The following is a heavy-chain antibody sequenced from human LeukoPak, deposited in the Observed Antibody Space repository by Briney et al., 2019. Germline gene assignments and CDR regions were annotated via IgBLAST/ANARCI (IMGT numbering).Heavy chain of an antibody. D-gene: IGHD3-3*01. CDR1: GGSFSGYY. Sequence: PSETLSLTCAVYGGSFSGYYWSWIRQPPGKGLEWIGEINHSGSTNYNPSLKSRVTISVDTSKNQFSLKLSSVTAADTAVYYCARSDFWSGYCPDYWGQGTLVTVSS. CDR3: ARSDFWSGYCPDY. J-gene: IGHJ4*02. V-gene: IGHV4-34*01. CDR2: INHSGST.